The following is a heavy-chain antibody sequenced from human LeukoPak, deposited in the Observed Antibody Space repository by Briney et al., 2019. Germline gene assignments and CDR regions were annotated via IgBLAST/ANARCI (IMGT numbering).Heavy chain of an antibody. CDR1: GYTFTSYA. CDR3: ARADSSSWYDYYYYYYMDV. CDR2: INTNTGNP. V-gene: IGHV7-4-1*02. Sequence: ASVKVSCKASGYTFTSYAMNWVRQAPGQGLEWMGWINTNTGNPTYAQGFTGRFVFSLDTSVSTAYLQISSLKAEDTAVYYCARADSSSWYDYYYYYYMDVWGKGTTVTVSS. J-gene: IGHJ6*03. D-gene: IGHD6-13*01.